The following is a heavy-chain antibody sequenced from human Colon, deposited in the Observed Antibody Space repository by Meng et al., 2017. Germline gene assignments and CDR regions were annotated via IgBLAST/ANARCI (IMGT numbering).Heavy chain of an antibody. CDR2: IYHSGST. CDR1: GYSISSGYY. J-gene: IGHJ4*02. Sequence: SETLSLTCAVSGYSISSGYYWGWIRQPPGKGLEWIGSIYHSGSTYYNPSLKSRVTISVDTSKNQFSLKLSSVTAADTAVYYCARGGVHDYGEIFDYWSQGTLVTVSS. V-gene: IGHV4-38-2*01. CDR3: ARGGVHDYGEIFDY. D-gene: IGHD4-17*01.